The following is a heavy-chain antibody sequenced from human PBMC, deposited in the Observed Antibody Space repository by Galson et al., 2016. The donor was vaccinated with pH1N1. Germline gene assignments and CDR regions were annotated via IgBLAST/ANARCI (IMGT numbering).Heavy chain of an antibody. CDR2: ANPGGSTI. CDR1: GYSFTSYW. CDR3: ARQYDFGDYRGDAFDI. D-gene: IGHD4-17*01. Sequence: QSGAEVKKPGESLKISCKASGYSFTSYWIAWVRQVPGKGLEWVGVANPGGSTIRYSPPFQGQVTISNDKSINTAYLQWISLKASDTATYYCARQYDFGDYRGDAFDIWGQGTMVIVSS. J-gene: IGHJ3*02. V-gene: IGHV5-51*03.